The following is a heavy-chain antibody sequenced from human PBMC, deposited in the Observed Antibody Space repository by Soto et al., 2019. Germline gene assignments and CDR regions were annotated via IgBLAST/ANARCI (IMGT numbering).Heavy chain of an antibody. CDR1: GHTFTGHH. CDR2: INLDSGDT. CDR3: GLEPTGTGGFDY. V-gene: IGHV1-2*02. D-gene: IGHD7-27*01. J-gene: IGHJ4*02. Sequence: QVQLVQSGAEVKKPGASVKVSCKASGHTFTGHHMHWVRQAPGQGLEWMGWINLDSGDTRYAQKFQGRVPTTRDTSLTTAYMELSGLRSDDTAVYYCGLEPTGTGGFDYWGQGTLVTVSS.